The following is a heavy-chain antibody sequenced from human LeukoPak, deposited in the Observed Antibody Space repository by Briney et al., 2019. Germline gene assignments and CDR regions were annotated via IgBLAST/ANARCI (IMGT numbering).Heavy chain of an antibody. V-gene: IGHV1-2*02. CDR3: ARGAAADYCYMDV. Sequence: ASVKVSRKASGYTFTCYYLHWVRQAPGQGLEWMGWINPNSGGTNYAQKFQGRVTMTRDTYISKAYMELSRLRSDDTTVYYCARGAAADYCYMDVWGKGTTVTISS. CDR1: GYTFTCYY. CDR2: INPNSGGT. D-gene: IGHD6-13*01. J-gene: IGHJ6*03.